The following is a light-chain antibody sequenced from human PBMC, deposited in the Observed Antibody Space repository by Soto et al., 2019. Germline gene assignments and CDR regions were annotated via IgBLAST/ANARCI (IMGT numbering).Light chain of an antibody. Sequence: QSVLTQPASVSGSPGQSITISCTGTSSDVGAYNYVSWYRQHPGKAPKLMIYEVSNRPSGVSDRFSGSKSGNTASLTISGLQAEDEADYYCSSYTSSSTLVVFGGGTKVTVL. V-gene: IGLV2-14*01. CDR3: SSYTSSSTLVV. J-gene: IGLJ2*01. CDR2: EVS. CDR1: SSDVGAYNY.